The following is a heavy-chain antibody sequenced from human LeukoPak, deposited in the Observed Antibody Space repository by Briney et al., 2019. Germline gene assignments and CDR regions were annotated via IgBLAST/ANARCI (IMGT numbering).Heavy chain of an antibody. Sequence: ASVKVSCKASGYTFNGYYMHRVRQAPGQGLEWMAWINPNSGGTYYAQNFHDRITMTRDTSISTAYMELSRLRSDDTAIYYCARANALYCSSTSCLFDYWGQGTLVTVSS. CDR3: ARANALYCSSTSCLFDY. CDR2: INPNSGGT. J-gene: IGHJ4*02. D-gene: IGHD2-2*01. V-gene: IGHV1-2*02. CDR1: GYTFNGYY.